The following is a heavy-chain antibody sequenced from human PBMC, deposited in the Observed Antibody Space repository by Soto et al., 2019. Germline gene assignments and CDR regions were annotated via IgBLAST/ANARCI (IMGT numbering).Heavy chain of an antibody. V-gene: IGHV4-34*01. D-gene: IGHD2-15*01. J-gene: IGHJ5*02. CDR3: ARGGRGGPYCSGGSCYNNWFDP. CDR2: INHSGST. CDR1: GGSFSGYY. Sequence: QVQLQQWGAGLLKPSETLSLTCAVYGGSFSGYYWSWIRQPPGKGLEWIGEINHSGSTNYNPSLKSRLSISLDASKNQVSKKPSAVPAAYTGVYYCARGGRGGPYCSGGSCYNNWFDPWGQGTPGIVSA.